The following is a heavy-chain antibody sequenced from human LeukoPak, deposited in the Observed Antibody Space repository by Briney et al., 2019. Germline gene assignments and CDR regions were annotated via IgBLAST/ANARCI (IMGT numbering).Heavy chain of an antibody. Sequence: ASVTVSCKASGYTFTSYGISWVRQAPGQGLEWMGWISAYNGNTNYSQKLEGRVTMTTDTSTSTAYMELRSLRSDDTAVYYCARDPVRGVYNWFDPWGQGTLVTVSS. J-gene: IGHJ5*02. D-gene: IGHD3-10*01. CDR1: GYTFTSYG. CDR2: ISAYNGNT. V-gene: IGHV1-18*01. CDR3: ARDPVRGVYNWFDP.